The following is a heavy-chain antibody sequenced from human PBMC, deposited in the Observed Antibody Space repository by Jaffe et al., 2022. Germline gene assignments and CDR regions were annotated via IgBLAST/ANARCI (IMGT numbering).Heavy chain of an antibody. CDR1: GFTFSSYS. Sequence: EVQLVESGGGLVKPGGSLRLSCAASGFTFSSYSMNWVRQAPGKGLEWVSSISSSSSYIYYADSVKGRFTISRDNAKNSLYLQMNSLRAEDTAVYYCARVHGRLVRYCSSTSCYGRFAFDIWGQGTMVTVSS. J-gene: IGHJ3*02. CDR2: ISSSSSYI. CDR3: ARVHGRLVRYCSSTSCYGRFAFDI. D-gene: IGHD2-2*01. V-gene: IGHV3-21*01.